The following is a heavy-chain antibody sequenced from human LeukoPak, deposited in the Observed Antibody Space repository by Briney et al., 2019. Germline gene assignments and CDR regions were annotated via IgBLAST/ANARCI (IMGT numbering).Heavy chain of an antibody. Sequence: ASVKVSCKASGGTFSSYAISWVRQAPGQGLEWMGRIIPILGIANYAQKFQGRVTITADKSTSTAYMELSSPRSEDTAVYYCATEYSGSYYFDYWGQGTLVTVSS. V-gene: IGHV1-69*04. CDR3: ATEYSGSYYFDY. CDR1: GGTFSSYA. J-gene: IGHJ4*02. CDR2: IIPILGIA. D-gene: IGHD1-26*01.